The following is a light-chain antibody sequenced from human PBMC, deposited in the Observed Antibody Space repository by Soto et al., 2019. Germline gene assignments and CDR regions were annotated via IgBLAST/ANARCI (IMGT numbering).Light chain of an antibody. CDR1: QRVSSNY. Sequence: EIVLTQSPGTLSLSPGDRAPLSCRASQRVSSNYLAWYQQRPGQAPRLLFYAATRRATGIPDRFSGSGSGTDFTLTISTLEPDDFAVYYCHHFGSSPETFGQGTKVDIK. CDR3: HHFGSSPET. CDR2: AAT. V-gene: IGKV3-20*01. J-gene: IGKJ1*01.